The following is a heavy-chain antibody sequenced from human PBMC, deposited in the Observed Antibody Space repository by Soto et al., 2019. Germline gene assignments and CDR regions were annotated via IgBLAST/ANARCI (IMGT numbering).Heavy chain of an antibody. D-gene: IGHD3-16*01. CDR3: ARGLTMGQLPSHFDH. CDR1: GGSFSGYY. J-gene: IGHJ5*02. V-gene: IGHV4-34*01. Sequence: PSETLSLTCAVYGGSFSGYYWSWIRQPPGKGLEWIGEINHSGSTNYNPSLKSRVTISVDTSKNQFSLKLSSVTAADTAVYYCARGLTMGQLPSHFDHCGQVPLVTV. CDR2: INHSGST.